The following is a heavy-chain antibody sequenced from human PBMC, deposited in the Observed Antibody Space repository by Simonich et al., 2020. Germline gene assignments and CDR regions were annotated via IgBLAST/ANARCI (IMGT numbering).Heavy chain of an antibody. CDR3: ARVRFEAFDI. V-gene: IGHV1-2*02. CDR1: GYTFTGYY. CDR2: INPNSGGT. Sequence: QVQLVQSGAEVKKPGASVKVSCKASGYTFTGYYMHWVRQAPGQGLGWMGWINPNSGGTNYAQKLQGRVTRTRDTSISTAYMELSRLRSDDTAVYYCARVRFEAFDIWGQGTMVTVSS. J-gene: IGHJ3*02.